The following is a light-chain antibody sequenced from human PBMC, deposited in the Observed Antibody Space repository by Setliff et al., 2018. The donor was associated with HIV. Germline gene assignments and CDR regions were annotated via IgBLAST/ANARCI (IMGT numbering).Light chain of an antibody. Sequence: DIVMTQSPDSLAVSLGETATITCKCSQSVLNTFNNKNYLAWYRQKPGQPPTLVSYWASTRESGIPDRFSGRVSGTDFSLTISGLQAEDVAVYYCQQYYDVPLTFGGGTKVDIK. CDR3: QQYYDVPLT. CDR1: QSVLNTFNNKNY. V-gene: IGKV4-1*01. CDR2: WAS. J-gene: IGKJ4*01.